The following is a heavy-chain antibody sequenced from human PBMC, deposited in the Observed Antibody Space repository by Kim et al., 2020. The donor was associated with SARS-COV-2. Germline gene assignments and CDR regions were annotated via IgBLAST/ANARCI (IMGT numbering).Heavy chain of an antibody. D-gene: IGHD3-22*01. V-gene: IGHV3-73*01. CDR1: GFTFSGSA. CDR3: TLDNSDSSSTAHFDY. CDR2: IRSKENSYAS. Sequence: GGSLRLSCAASGFTFSGSAMHWVRQASGKGLEWVGRIRSKENSYASSYTASVKGRFTLSRDDSKNTAYLQMNSLKTVDTAVYYCTLDNSDSSSTAHFDYWGQGSLVTVSS. J-gene: IGHJ4*02.